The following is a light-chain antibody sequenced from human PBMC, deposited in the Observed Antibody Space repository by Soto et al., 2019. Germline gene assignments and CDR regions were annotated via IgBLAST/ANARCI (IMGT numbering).Light chain of an antibody. J-gene: IGKJ5*01. CDR3: QQYGSSPIT. V-gene: IGKV3D-15*01. CDR2: GAS. Sequence: EIVMTQSPATLSVSQGERATLSCRASQSVNIDLSWYQQKPGQAPRLLIFGASYTATAIPARFSGSGSGTEFNLTIISLQSEDFAVYYCQQYGSSPITFGQGTRLDI. CDR1: QSVNID.